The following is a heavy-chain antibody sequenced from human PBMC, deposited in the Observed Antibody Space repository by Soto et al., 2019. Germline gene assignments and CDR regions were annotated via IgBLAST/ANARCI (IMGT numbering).Heavy chain of an antibody. D-gene: IGHD3-22*01. V-gene: IGHV1-69*01. CDR3: ARDGTLYDSSGYYYLY. Sequence: QVQLVQSGAEVKKPGSSVKVSCKASGGTFSSSAISWARQAPGQGLEWMGGIIPIFGTANYAQKFQGRVTITADESTRTAYMELSSLRSEDTAVYYCARDGTLYDSSGYYYLYWGQGTLVTVSS. CDR2: IIPIFGTA. CDR1: GGTFSSSA. J-gene: IGHJ4*02.